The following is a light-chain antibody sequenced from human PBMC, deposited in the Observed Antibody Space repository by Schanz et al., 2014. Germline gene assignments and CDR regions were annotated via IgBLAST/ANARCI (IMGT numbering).Light chain of an antibody. V-gene: IGKV3-20*01. J-gene: IGKJ1*01. CDR3: QQHYIPPMA. CDR1: QSVSSSY. CDR2: GAS. Sequence: EIVLTQSPGTLSLSPGERATLSCRASQSVSSSYLAWYQQKPGQSPRLLIYGASSRATGIPDRFSGSGSGTDFTLTISSLQPEDFATYFCQQHYIPPMAFGPGTKVEIK.